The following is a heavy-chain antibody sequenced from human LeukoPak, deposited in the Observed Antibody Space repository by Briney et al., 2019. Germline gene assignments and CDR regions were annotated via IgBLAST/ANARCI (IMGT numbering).Heavy chain of an antibody. J-gene: IGHJ4*02. D-gene: IGHD3-10*01. CDR3: ARDVYASETYYVGH. CDR2: IYYSGST. CDR1: GGSISSYY. Sequence: PSETLSLTCTVSGGSISSYYWSWIRQPPGKGLEYIGYIYYSGSTNYNPSLKSRVTISVDTSKNQFSLKLSSVTAADTAVYYCARDVYASETYYVGHWGQGILVTVSS. V-gene: IGHV4-59*12.